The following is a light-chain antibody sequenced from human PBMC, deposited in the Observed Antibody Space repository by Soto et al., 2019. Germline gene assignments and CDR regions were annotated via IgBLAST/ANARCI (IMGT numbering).Light chain of an antibody. CDR1: SSNIGSKT. V-gene: IGLV1-44*01. CDR2: GSD. J-gene: IGLJ1*01. CDR3: SSYTGSSTLV. Sequence: QSVLTQPPSASGTPGQRVTISCSGSSSNIGSKTVNWYQQLPGTAPKLLIYGSDQRPSGVPDRFSGSKSGTSASLAISGLQSEDEADYYCSSYTGSSTLVFGTGTKVTV.